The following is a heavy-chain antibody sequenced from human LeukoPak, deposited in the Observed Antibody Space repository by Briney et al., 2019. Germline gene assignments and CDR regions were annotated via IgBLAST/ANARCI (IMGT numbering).Heavy chain of an antibody. CDR1: GVTFSSYS. CDR3: AKDQRRIVATIIDY. CDR2: ISSSSSTT. Sequence: PGGSLRLSCAASGVTFSSYSMNWVRQAPGKGLEWVSYISSSSSTTYYADSVKGRFTISRDNSKNTLYLQMNSLRAEDTAVYYCAKDQRRIVATIIDYWGQGTLVTVSS. D-gene: IGHD5-12*01. J-gene: IGHJ4*02. V-gene: IGHV3-48*01.